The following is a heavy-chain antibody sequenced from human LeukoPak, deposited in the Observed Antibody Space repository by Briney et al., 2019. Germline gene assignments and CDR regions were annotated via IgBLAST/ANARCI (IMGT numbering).Heavy chain of an antibody. Sequence: PGGSLRLSCAASGFTFSSYSMSWVRQAPGKGLEWVANIKQDGSEKYYVDSVKGRFTISRDNAKNSLYLQMNSLRAEDTAVYYCARARGYYYDSSGYYPLDYWGQGTLVTVSS. J-gene: IGHJ4*02. V-gene: IGHV3-7*01. CDR1: GFTFSSYS. CDR2: IKQDGSEK. CDR3: ARARGYYYDSSGYYPLDY. D-gene: IGHD3-22*01.